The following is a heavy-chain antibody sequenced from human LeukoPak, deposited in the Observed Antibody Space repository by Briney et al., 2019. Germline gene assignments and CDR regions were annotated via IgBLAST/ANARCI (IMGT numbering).Heavy chain of an antibody. Sequence: PGGSLRLSCAGSGLTFSNHAMTWVRQAPGKGLEYVAESSGSGRDTYYADSVRGRFTISRDNSKSTLYLQMNSLRAEDTAVYYCARTDSGYVPYWGQGTLVTVSS. CDR1: GLTFSNHA. J-gene: IGHJ4*02. V-gene: IGHV3-23*01. CDR2: SSGSGRDT. D-gene: IGHD5-12*01. CDR3: ARTDSGYVPY.